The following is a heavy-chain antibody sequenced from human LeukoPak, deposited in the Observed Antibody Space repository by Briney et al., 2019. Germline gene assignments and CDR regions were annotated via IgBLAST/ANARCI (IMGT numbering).Heavy chain of an antibody. D-gene: IGHD1-7*01. CDR2: IYHSGST. J-gene: IGHJ5*02. CDR1: GGSISSGGFS. CDR3: ARGHNWNSLNWFDP. V-gene: IGHV4-30-2*01. Sequence: SETPSLTCGVSGGSISSGGFSWSWIRQPPGKGLEWIGYIYHSGSTYYKPSLKSRVTISIDRSKNYSSLNLSSVTAADTAVYYCARGHNWNSLNWFDPWGQGTLVTVSS.